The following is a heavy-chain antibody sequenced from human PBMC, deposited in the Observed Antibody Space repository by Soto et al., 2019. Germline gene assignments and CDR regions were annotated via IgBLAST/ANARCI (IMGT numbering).Heavy chain of an antibody. CDR2: IYYSGST. V-gene: IGHV4-30-4*01. CDR3: ARDEIRGVTIFGVVPWRVDV. CDR1: GGSISSGDYY. Sequence: ASETLSLTCTVSGGSISSGDYYWSWIRQPPGKGLEWIGYIYYSGSTYYNPSLKSRVTISVDTSKNQFSLKLSSVTAADTAVYYCARDEIRGVTIFGVVPWRVDVWGQGTTVTVSS. D-gene: IGHD3-3*01. J-gene: IGHJ6*02.